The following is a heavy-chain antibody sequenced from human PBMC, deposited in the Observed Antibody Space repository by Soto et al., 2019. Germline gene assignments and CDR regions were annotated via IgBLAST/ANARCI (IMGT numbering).Heavy chain of an antibody. D-gene: IGHD1-26*01. CDR2: ISWNSGSI. CDR1: GFTFDDYA. V-gene: IGHV3-9*01. Sequence: EVQLVASGGGLVQPGRSLRLSCAASGFTFDDYAMHWVRQAPGKGLEWVSGISWNSGSIGYADSVKGRFTISRDNAKNSLYLQMNSLRAEDTALYYCAKDTDSGSYYSYFDYWGQGTLVTVSS. CDR3: AKDTDSGSYYSYFDY. J-gene: IGHJ4*02.